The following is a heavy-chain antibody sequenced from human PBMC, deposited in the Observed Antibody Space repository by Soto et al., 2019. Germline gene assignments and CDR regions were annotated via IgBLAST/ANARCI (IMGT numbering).Heavy chain of an antibody. CDR2: ISWNSGSI. CDR3: AKGGQLLTEGGGY. Sequence: DVQLVESGGGLVQPGRSLRLSCAASGFTFDDYAMHWVRQAPGKGLEWVSGISWNSGSIGYADSVKGRFTISRDNAKNSLYLQMNRLRAEDTALYYCAKGGQLLTEGGGYWGQGTLVTVSS. D-gene: IGHD2-2*01. V-gene: IGHV3-9*01. J-gene: IGHJ4*02. CDR1: GFTFDDYA.